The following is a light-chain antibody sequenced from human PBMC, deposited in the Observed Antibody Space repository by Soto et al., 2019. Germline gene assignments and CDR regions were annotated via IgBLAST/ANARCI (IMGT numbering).Light chain of an antibody. CDR3: QQYYGLPPLT. Sequence: DTQRTHCPSSLSTTILYVISITCRSSQNITNNLSWYQQKPGKAPNLLIYHASKLAKGVTSRYSGSGSGTDFSFIITSLRREDLATYYCQQYYGLPPLTFGQGTRLEIK. J-gene: IGKJ5*01. CDR2: HAS. V-gene: IGKV1-33*01. CDR1: QNITNN.